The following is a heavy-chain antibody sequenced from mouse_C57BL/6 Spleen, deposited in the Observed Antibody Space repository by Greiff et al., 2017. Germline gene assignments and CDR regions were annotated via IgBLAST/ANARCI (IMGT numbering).Heavy chain of an antibody. D-gene: IGHD4-1*01. V-gene: IGHV1-55*01. CDR3: ARRVGKLGDAMDY. J-gene: IGHJ4*01. Sequence: QVQLQQPGAELVKPGASVKMSCKASGYTFTSYWITWVQQRPGQGLEWIGDIDPGSGSTNYNEKFKSTATLTVDTSYSTAYMPLSSLTSEVSAVYYCARRVGKLGDAMDYWGQGTSVTVSS. CDR1: GYTFTSYW. CDR2: IDPGSGST.